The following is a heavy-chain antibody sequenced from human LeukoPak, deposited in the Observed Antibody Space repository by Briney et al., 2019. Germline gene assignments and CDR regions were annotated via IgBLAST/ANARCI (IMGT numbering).Heavy chain of an antibody. CDR1: GFTVSSNY. CDR2: TYSGGRT. J-gene: IGHJ6*03. Sequence: GGSLRLSCAASGFTVSSNYMSWVRQAPGKGLEWVSVTYSGGRTYYADSVKGRFTISRDNSKNTLYLQMNSLRAEDTAVYYCAKWYYYYMDVWGKGTTVTVSS. CDR3: AKWYYYYMDV. V-gene: IGHV3-66*02. D-gene: IGHD2-8*01.